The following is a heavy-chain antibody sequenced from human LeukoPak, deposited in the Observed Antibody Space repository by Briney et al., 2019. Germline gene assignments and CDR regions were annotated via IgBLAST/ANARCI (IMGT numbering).Heavy chain of an antibody. Sequence: GASVKVSCKASGYTFTSYGINWVRQAPGQGLEWMGWISGYNGNTIYAENLQGRVTMTTDTSTSTAYIELGSLRSDDTAVFYCARSSRFDWLLSFDSWGQGTLVTVSS. J-gene: IGHJ4*02. D-gene: IGHD3-9*01. V-gene: IGHV1-18*01. CDR2: ISGYNGNT. CDR3: ARSSRFDWLLSFDS. CDR1: GYTFTSYG.